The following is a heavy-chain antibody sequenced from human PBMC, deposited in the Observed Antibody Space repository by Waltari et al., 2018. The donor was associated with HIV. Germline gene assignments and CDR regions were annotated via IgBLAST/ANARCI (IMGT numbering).Heavy chain of an antibody. CDR2: ITTSGST. J-gene: IGHJ6*02. D-gene: IGHD1-26*01. CDR3: AREDRWAHGMDV. CDR1: GGTISTYY. Sequence: VQLQESGPGLVTPSETLSLSCTVSGGTISTYYWSWIRQPAGKGLEWIGRITTSGSTHYNPSLKSRVTMSVDTSKNQFSLKLSSVTAADTAVYYCAREDRWAHGMDVWGQGTTVTVSS. V-gene: IGHV4-4*07.